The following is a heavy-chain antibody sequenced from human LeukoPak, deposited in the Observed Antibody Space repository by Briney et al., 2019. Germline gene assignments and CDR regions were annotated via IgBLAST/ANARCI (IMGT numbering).Heavy chain of an antibody. J-gene: IGHJ4*02. D-gene: IGHD1-26*01. V-gene: IGHV3-30*03. CDR2: APHDRSSP. CDR3: ARQSLGASGLDH. Sequence: PGGSLRLSCAVSGFRFNSHHMHWVRQAPNKGLEWVAVAPHDRSSPSHAASVNGRFTISRDNSKDTLFLHMDSLRVDDTAIYYFARQSLGASGLDHWGQGVLVTVSS. CDR1: GFRFNSHH.